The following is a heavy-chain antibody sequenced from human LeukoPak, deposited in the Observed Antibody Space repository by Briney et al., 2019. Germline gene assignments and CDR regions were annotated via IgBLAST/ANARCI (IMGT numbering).Heavy chain of an antibody. V-gene: IGHV1-8*03. CDR2: MNPNSGNT. J-gene: IGHJ5*02. Sequence: ASVKVSCKASGYTFTSYDINWVRQATGQGLEWMGWMNPNSGNTGYAQKFQGRVTITRNTSISTAYMELSSLRSEDTAVYYCATGRIMVRGVIAKGLNWFDPWGQGTLVTVSS. CDR1: GYTFTSYD. CDR3: ATGRIMVRGVIAKGLNWFDP. D-gene: IGHD3-10*01.